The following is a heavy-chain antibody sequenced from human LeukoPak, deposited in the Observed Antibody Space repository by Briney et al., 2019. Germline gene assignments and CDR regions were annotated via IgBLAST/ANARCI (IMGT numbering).Heavy chain of an antibody. CDR1: GGSISSYY. CDR3: ASSSWYGRIDY. J-gene: IGHJ4*02. CDR2: IYYSGST. V-gene: IGHV4-59*08. Sequence: SETLSLTCTVSGGSISSYYWSWTRQPPGKGLEGIGYIYYSGSTNYNPSLKSRVTISVDTSKNQFSLKLSSVTAADTAVYYCASSSWYGRIDYWGQGTLVTVSS. D-gene: IGHD6-13*01.